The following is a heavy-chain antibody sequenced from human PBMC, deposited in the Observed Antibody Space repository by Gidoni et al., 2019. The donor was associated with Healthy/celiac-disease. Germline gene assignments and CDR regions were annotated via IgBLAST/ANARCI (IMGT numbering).Heavy chain of an antibody. V-gene: IGHV3-30*18. CDR1: GFTFSSYG. J-gene: IGHJ1*01. CDR3: AKESGAGYYYDSSGYEPPPAQH. Sequence: QVQLVESGGGVVQPGRSLRLYCAASGFTFSSYGMHWVRQAPGKGLEWVAVISYDGSNKYYADSVKGRFTISRDNSKNTLYLQMNSLRAEDTAVYYCAKESGAGYYYDSSGYEPPPAQHWGQGTLVTVSS. D-gene: IGHD3-22*01. CDR2: ISYDGSNK.